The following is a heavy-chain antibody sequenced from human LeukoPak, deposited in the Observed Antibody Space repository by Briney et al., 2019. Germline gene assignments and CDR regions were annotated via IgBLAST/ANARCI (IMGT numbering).Heavy chain of an antibody. CDR3: VPDYDTTGPQKNFFDF. J-gene: IGHJ4*02. CDR2: IIPIFDTA. Sequence: SVKVSCKAATGTFSSYALSWARQAPGRGLEWMGRIIPIFDTADYTHRFQGRVTFSADKSTGTAFMELSSLRSEDTATYYCVPDYDTTGPQKNFFDFWGQGSLVTVSS. D-gene: IGHD3-3*01. CDR1: TGTFSSYA. V-gene: IGHV1-69*06.